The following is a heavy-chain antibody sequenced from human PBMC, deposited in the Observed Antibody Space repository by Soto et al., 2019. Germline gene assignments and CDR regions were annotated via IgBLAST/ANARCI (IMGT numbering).Heavy chain of an antibody. J-gene: IGHJ6*02. CDR3: ARDGIVVVPAATYYGMDV. V-gene: IGHV1-18*01. CDR2: ISAYNGNT. Sequence: GASVKVSCKASGYTFTSYGISWVRQDPGQGLEWMGWISAYNGNTNYAQKLQGRVTMTTDTSTSTAYMELRSLRSDDTAVYYCARDGIVVVPAATYYGMDVWGQGTTVTVSS. D-gene: IGHD2-2*01. CDR1: GYTFTSYG.